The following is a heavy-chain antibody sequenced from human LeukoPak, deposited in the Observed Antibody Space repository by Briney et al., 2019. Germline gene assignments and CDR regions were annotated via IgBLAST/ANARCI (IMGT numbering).Heavy chain of an antibody. V-gene: IGHV5-51*01. CDR3: GRHLYDSSGYYLFYY. D-gene: IGHD3-22*01. J-gene: IGHJ4*02. Sequence: GESLKISCKGSGYSFTSYWIGWVRQMPGKGLEWMGIIYPGDSDTRYSPSFQGQVTISADKSISTAYLQWSSLKASDTAMYYCGRHLYDSSGYYLFYYWGQGTLVTVSS. CDR1: GYSFTSYW. CDR2: IYPGDSDT.